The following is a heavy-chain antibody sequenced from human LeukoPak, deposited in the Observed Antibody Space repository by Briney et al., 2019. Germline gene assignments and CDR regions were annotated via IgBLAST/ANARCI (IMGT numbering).Heavy chain of an antibody. V-gene: IGHV3-9*01. CDR2: ISWNSGSI. CDR3: AKGTTVRGVSIDSPPDY. Sequence: GGSLRLSCAASGFTFDDYAMHWVRQAPGKGLEWVSGISWNSGSIGYADSVKGRFTISRDNAKNSLYLQMKGLRAEDTALYYCAKGTTVRGVSIDSPPDYWGQGTLVSVSS. D-gene: IGHD3-10*01. J-gene: IGHJ4*02. CDR1: GFTFDDYA.